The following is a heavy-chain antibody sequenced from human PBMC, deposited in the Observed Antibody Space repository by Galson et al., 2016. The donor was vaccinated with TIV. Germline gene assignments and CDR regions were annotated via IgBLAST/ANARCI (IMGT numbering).Heavy chain of an antibody. D-gene: IGHD3-22*01. CDR1: GFTFSSHD. Sequence: SLRLSCAASGFTFSSHDMHWVRQTTGKRLEWVSAIGTIGDTFYADSVKGRFTISRENAKTSLYLQMNTLRAGDTAVYYCARGGGPLTDYFHSVGPLDAFGIGGQGTMVTVSS. CDR2: IGTIGDT. J-gene: IGHJ3*02. V-gene: IGHV3-13*01. CDR3: ARGGGPLTDYFHSVGPLDAFGI.